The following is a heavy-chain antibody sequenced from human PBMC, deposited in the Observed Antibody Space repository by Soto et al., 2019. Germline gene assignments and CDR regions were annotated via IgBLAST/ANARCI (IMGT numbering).Heavy chain of an antibody. CDR1: GFTFSSYD. CDR3: AKDGYYDFPLDY. Sequence: HPGGSLRLSCAVSGFTFSSYDMTWVRQAPGKGLEWVSSISGSGGRTYYADSVKGRFTISRDNSKNTLYLQMNSLRAEDTAVYYCAKDGYYDFPLDYWGQGTLVTVSS. CDR2: ISGSGGRT. J-gene: IGHJ4*02. V-gene: IGHV3-23*01. D-gene: IGHD3-3*01.